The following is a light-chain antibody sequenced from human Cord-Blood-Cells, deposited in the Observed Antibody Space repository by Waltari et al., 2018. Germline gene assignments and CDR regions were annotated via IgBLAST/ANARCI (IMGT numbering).Light chain of an antibody. Sequence: QTVVTQEPSLTVSPGGTVTLTCASSTGAVTSGYYPNWFQQKPGQAPRALIYSTSNKHPWAPARFSGSLPGGKAALTLSGVQPEDEAEYYCLLYYGGAQLVFGGGTKLTVL. CDR1: TGAVTSGYY. CDR3: LLYYGGAQLV. J-gene: IGLJ2*01. V-gene: IGLV7-43*01. CDR2: STS.